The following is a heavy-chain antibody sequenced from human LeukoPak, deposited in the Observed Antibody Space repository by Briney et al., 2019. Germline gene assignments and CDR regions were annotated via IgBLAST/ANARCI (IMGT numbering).Heavy chain of an antibody. V-gene: IGHV3-7*01. CDR3: ARDGDYYDSSGYYGHAFDI. CDR1: GFTFSSYW. J-gene: IGHJ3*02. CDR2: IKQDGSEK. Sequence: PGGSLRLSCAASGFTFSSYWMSWVRQAPGKGLEWVANIKQDGSEKYYVDSVKGRFTISRDNAKNSLYLQMNSLRAEDTAVYYCARDGDYYDSSGYYGHAFDIWGQGTMVTVSS. D-gene: IGHD3-22*01.